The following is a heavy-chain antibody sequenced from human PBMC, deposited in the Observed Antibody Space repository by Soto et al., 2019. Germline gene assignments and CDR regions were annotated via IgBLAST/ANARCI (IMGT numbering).Heavy chain of an antibody. Sequence: VGSLRLSCAASGFTFSSYGMHWVRQAPGKGLEWVAVIWYDGSNKYYADSVKGRFTISRDNSKNTLYLQMNSLRAEDTAVYYCARDAVGYYYGSADYYYYGMDVWGQGTTVTVSS. CDR2: IWYDGSNK. D-gene: IGHD3-10*01. CDR1: GFTFSSYG. CDR3: ARDAVGYYYGSADYYYYGMDV. V-gene: IGHV3-33*01. J-gene: IGHJ6*02.